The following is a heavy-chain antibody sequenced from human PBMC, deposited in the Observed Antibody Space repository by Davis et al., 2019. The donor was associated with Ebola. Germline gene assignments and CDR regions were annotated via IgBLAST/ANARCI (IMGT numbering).Heavy chain of an antibody. CDR2: INPSGGST. D-gene: IGHD3-9*01. V-gene: IGHV1-69*04. J-gene: IGHJ6*02. CDR3: ARSAYYDILTGYETPGYYGMDV. Sequence: SVKVSCKASGGTFSSYAISWVRQAPGQGLEWMGIINPSGGSTSYAQKFQGRVTITADKSTSTAYMELSSLRSEDTAVYYCARSAYYDILTGYETPGYYGMDVWGQGTTVTVSS. CDR1: GGTFSSYA.